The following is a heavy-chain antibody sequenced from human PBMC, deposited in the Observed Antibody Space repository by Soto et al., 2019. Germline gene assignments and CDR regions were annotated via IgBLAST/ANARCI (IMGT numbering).Heavy chain of an antibody. CDR3: ARSSTSANYFDY. Sequence: QVQLQESGPGLVKPSQTLSLTCTVSGGSISSGGYYWSWIRQHPGKGLEWIGYIYYSGSTYYNPSLKSRVTISVDTSKNQCSLKLSSVTAADTAVYYYARSSTSANYFDYWGQGTLVTVSS. J-gene: IGHJ4*02. CDR1: GGSISSGGYY. D-gene: IGHD2-2*01. V-gene: IGHV4-31*03. CDR2: IYYSGST.